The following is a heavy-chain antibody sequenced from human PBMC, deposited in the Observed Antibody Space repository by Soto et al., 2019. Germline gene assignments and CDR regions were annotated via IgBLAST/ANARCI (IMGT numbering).Heavy chain of an antibody. J-gene: IGHJ5*02. CDR1: GGSISSGGYY. V-gene: IGHV4-31*03. Sequence: SETLSLTCTVSGGSISSGGYYWSWIRQHPGKGLEWIGYIYYSGSTYYNPSLKSRVTISVDTSKNQFSLKLSSVTAADTAVYYCARFDGGSGRFFPPSWFDPWGQGTLVTVSS. D-gene: IGHD3-10*01. CDR2: IYYSGST. CDR3: ARFDGGSGRFFPPSWFDP.